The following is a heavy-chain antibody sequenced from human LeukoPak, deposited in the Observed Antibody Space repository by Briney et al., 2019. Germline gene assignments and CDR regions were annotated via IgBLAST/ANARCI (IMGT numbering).Heavy chain of an antibody. CDR3: ARVPSDYDFWSGYYPRAYYYGMDV. Sequence: SETLSLTCTVSGGSISSYYWSWIRQPPGKGLEWIGYIYYSGSTYYNPSLKSRVTISVDTSKNQFSLKLSSVTAADTAVYYCARVPSDYDFWSGYYPRAYYYGMDVWGQGTTVTVSS. CDR1: GGSISSYY. D-gene: IGHD3-3*01. V-gene: IGHV4-59*08. CDR2: IYYSGST. J-gene: IGHJ6*02.